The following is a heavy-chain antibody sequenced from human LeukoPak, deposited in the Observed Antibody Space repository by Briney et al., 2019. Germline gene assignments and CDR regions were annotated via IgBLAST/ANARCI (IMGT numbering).Heavy chain of an antibody. J-gene: IGHJ4*02. CDR1: GFPFSTYA. D-gene: IGHD3-22*01. CDR3: AKDGTYYYDTSGYFYPRFFDY. CDR2: TSGSGGST. Sequence: GGSLRLSCAASGFPFSTYAMSWVRQAPGKGLEWVSATSGSGGSTYYADSVKGRFTISRDNSKNTLYLQINSLRAEDTAVYYCAKDGTYYYDTSGYFYPRFFDYWGQGTPVTVSS. V-gene: IGHV3-23*01.